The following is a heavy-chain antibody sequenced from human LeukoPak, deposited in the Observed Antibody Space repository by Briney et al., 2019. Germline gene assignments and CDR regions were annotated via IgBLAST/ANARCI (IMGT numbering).Heavy chain of an antibody. CDR2: IYPGDSDT. D-gene: IGHD6-13*01. Sequence: GESLKISCKGSGYSFTSYWIGWVRQMPGKGLEWMGIIYPGDSDTRYSPSFQGQVTISADKSISTAYLQWSSLKASDTAMYYCARRVAAAGMFYYYGMDVWGQGTTVTVSS. J-gene: IGHJ6*02. CDR3: ARRVAAAGMFYYYGMDV. V-gene: IGHV5-51*01. CDR1: GYSFTSYW.